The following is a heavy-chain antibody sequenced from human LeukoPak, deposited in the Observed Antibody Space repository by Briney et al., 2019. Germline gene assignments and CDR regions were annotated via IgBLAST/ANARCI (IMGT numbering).Heavy chain of an antibody. D-gene: IGHD3-22*01. CDR1: GGTFSSYA. J-gene: IGHJ4*02. Sequence: ASVKVSCKASGGTFSSYAISWVRQAPGQGLEWMGRIIPILGIANYAQKFQGRVTITADKSTSTACMELSSLRSEDTAVYYCARSYSSGYLYWGQGTLVTVSS. CDR2: IIPILGIA. V-gene: IGHV1-69*04. CDR3: ARSYSSGYLY.